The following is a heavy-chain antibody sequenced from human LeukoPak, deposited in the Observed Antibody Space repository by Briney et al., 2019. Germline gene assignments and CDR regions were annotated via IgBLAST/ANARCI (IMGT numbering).Heavy chain of an antibody. Sequence: PSETLPLTCAVYGGSFSGYYWSWIRQPPGKGLEWIGEINHSGSTNYNPSLKSRVTISVDTSKNQFSLKLRSVTAADTAVYYCARDSGTTGEVKFDPWGQGILVTVSS. CDR2: INHSGST. V-gene: IGHV4-34*01. D-gene: IGHD3-10*01. CDR3: ARDSGTTGEVKFDP. J-gene: IGHJ5*02. CDR1: GGSFSGYY.